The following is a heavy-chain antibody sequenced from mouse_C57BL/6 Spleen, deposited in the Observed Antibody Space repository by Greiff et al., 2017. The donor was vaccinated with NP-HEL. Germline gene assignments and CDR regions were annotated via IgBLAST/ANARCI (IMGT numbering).Heavy chain of an antibody. Sequence: VQLQQSGPELVKPGASVKIPCKASGYTFTDYNMDWVKQSHGKSLEWIGDINPNNGGTIYNQKFKGKATLTVDKSSSTAYMELRSLTSEDTAVYYCARSDSSGPYAMDYWGQGTSVTVSS. D-gene: IGHD3-2*02. CDR3: ARSDSSGPYAMDY. CDR2: INPNNGGT. V-gene: IGHV1-18*01. J-gene: IGHJ4*01. CDR1: GYTFTDYN.